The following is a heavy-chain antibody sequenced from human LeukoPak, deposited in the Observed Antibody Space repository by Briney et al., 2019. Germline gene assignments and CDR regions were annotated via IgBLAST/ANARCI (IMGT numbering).Heavy chain of an antibody. CDR3: ARGFELERLTGPTKFDP. CDR1: GGTFSSYA. J-gene: IGHJ5*02. V-gene: IGHV1-69*04. CDR2: IIPSLGIA. D-gene: IGHD1-1*01. Sequence: SVKVSCKASGGTFSSYAISWVRQAPGQGLEWMGRIIPSLGIANYAQKFQRRVTITAEKSTSTAHMDLSSLRSEDTAVYYCARGFELERLTGPTKFDPWGQGTLVTVSS.